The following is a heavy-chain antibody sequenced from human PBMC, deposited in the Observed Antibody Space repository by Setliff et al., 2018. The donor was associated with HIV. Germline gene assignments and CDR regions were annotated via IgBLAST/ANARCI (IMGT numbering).Heavy chain of an antibody. V-gene: IGHV4-39*02. D-gene: IGHD2-21*02. CDR3: ARDGYCGGDCYHDAFDI. CDR2: IHYTGRT. Sequence: SETLSLTCTVSGGSITDSPYYWGWIRRPPVKGLEWIASIHYTGRTYYNPSLKSRVSTSADTSKNQFSLKLSSVTAADTAVYYCARDGYCGGDCYHDAFDIWGQGTMVTVSS. J-gene: IGHJ3*02. CDR1: GGSITDSPYY.